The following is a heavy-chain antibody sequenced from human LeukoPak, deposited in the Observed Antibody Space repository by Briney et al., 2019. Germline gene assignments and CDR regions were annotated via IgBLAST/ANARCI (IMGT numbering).Heavy chain of an antibody. D-gene: IGHD3-10*01. CDR3: AKGSGNGYGSGPFDY. CDR2: ISTDAGET. Sequence: GGSLRLSCAASGFTFSNSGMSWVRQAPGKGLEWVSAISTDAGETHYADSVKGRFTISRDNSKNTVSLQMSSPRAEDTASYYCAKGSGNGYGSGPFDYWGQGTLVTVSS. CDR1: GFTFSNSG. V-gene: IGHV3-23*01. J-gene: IGHJ4*02.